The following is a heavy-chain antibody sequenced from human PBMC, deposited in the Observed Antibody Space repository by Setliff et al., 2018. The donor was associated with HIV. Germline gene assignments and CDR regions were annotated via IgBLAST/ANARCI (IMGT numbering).Heavy chain of an antibody. CDR1: GGSISSSNFY. V-gene: IGHV4-39*07. D-gene: IGHD3-22*01. J-gene: IGHJ1*01. CDR2: IYYTGTT. CDR3: ASRYSSLGHFQH. Sequence: PSETLSLTCTVYGGSISSSNFYWVWIRQSPGKGLEWIGSIYYTGTTNYNPSLKSRVTISLDTSKNQFSLKLSSVTAADRAVYYCASRYSSLGHFQHWGQGTLVTVSS.